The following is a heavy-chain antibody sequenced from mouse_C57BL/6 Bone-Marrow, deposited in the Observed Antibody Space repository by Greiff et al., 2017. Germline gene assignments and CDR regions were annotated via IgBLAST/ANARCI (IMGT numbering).Heavy chain of an antibody. CDR2: ISDGGSYT. Sequence: EVHLVESGGGLVKPGGSLILSCAASGFTFSSYAMSWVRQTPEKRLEWVATISDGGSYTYYPDNVKGRFTISRDNAKNNLYLQMSHLKSEDTAMYYCGGGYYGYAMDYWGQGTSVTVSS. V-gene: IGHV5-4*01. CDR1: GFTFSSYA. J-gene: IGHJ4*01. CDR3: GGGYYGYAMDY. D-gene: IGHD1-1*01.